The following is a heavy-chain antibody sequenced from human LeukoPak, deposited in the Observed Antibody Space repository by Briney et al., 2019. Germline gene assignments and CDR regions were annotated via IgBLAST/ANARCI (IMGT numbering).Heavy chain of an antibody. V-gene: IGHV3-74*01. CDR2: IKGDGSDT. J-gene: IGHJ4*02. CDR1: GFSVSSNY. D-gene: IGHD5-24*01. Sequence: GGSLRLSCAASGFSVSSNYMSWVRQAPGKGLEWVSRIKGDGSDTNYADSVKGRFSISRDNAKNTLYLQMNSLRAEDTAVYYCTRDEGMAPTKRGFDFWGQGTLVTVSS. CDR3: TRDEGMAPTKRGFDF.